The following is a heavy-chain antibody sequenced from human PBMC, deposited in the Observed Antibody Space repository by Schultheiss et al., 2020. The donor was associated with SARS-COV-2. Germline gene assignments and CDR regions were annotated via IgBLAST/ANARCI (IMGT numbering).Heavy chain of an antibody. CDR3: ASSDSSSSRGWFDP. V-gene: IGHV4-39*07. Sequence: ETLSLTCTVSGGSISSSSYYWGWIRQPPGKGLEWIGSIYYSGSTYYNPSLKSRVTISVDTSKNQFSLKLSSVTAADTAVYYCASSDSSSSRGWFDPWGQGTLVTVSS. CDR1: GGSISSSSYY. J-gene: IGHJ5*02. CDR2: IYYSGST. D-gene: IGHD6-6*01.